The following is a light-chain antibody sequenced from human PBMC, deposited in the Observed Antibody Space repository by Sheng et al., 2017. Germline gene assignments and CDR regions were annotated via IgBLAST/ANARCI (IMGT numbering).Light chain of an antibody. V-gene: IGKV3-20*01. CDR2: AAS. J-gene: IGKJ4*01. CDR1: QSVSNIY. Sequence: EIVLTQSPGTLSLSPGERATLSCRASQSVSNIYFAWYQQKPGQAPRLVIYAASSRATGIPDRFSGSGSGTDFTLTISRLEPEDSAVYYCQQYESSPLTFGGGTKVEIK. CDR3: QQYESSPLT.